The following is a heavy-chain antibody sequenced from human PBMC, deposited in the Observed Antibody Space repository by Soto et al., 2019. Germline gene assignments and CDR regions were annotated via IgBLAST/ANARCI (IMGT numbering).Heavy chain of an antibody. Sequence: GGSLRLSCAASGFTFDDYAMHWVRQAPGKGLEWVSLISGDGGSTYYADSVKGRFTISRDNSKNSLYLQKNSLRTEDTALYYCAKDSGGDILTGYYDYWGQGTLVTVSS. CDR3: AKDSGGDILTGYYDY. D-gene: IGHD3-9*01. CDR1: GFTFDDYA. J-gene: IGHJ4*02. CDR2: ISGDGGST. V-gene: IGHV3-43*02.